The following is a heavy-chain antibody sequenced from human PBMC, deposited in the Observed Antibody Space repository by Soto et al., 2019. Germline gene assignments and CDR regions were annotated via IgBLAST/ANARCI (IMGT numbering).Heavy chain of an antibody. J-gene: IGHJ4*02. CDR3: ARDPVYYDILTGYQN. CDR1: GFTVSSNY. Sequence: PGGSLRLSCAASGFTVSSNYMSWVRQAPGKGLEWVSVIYSGGSTYYADSVKGRFTISRDNSKNTLYLQMNSLRAEDTAVYYCARDPVYYDILTGYQNWGQGTLVTVSS. CDR2: IYSGGST. V-gene: IGHV3-66*01. D-gene: IGHD3-9*01.